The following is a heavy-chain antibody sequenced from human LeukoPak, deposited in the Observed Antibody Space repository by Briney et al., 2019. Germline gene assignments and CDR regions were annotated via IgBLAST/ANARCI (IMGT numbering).Heavy chain of an antibody. CDR3: ARAPVVRAATEGGPNGYDY. Sequence: SETLSLTCAVYGGSFSGYYWSWIRQPPGKGLEWIGEINHSGSTNYNPSLKSRVTISVDTSKNQFSLKLSSVTAADTAVYYCARAPVVRAATEGGPNGYDYWGQGTLVTVSS. D-gene: IGHD2-15*01. V-gene: IGHV4-34*01. CDR1: GGSFSGYY. J-gene: IGHJ4*02. CDR2: INHSGST.